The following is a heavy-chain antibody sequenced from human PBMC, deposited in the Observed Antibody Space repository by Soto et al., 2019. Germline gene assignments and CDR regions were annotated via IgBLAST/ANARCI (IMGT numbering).Heavy chain of an antibody. J-gene: IGHJ6*02. CDR1: GFTFSSYG. V-gene: IGHV3-30*18. Sequence: QVQLVESGGGVVQPGRSLRLSCAASGFTFSSYGMHWVRQAPGKGLEWVAVISYDGSNKYYADSVKGRFTISRDNSKNTLYLQMNSLRAEGTAVYYYAKARGGTYYYGMDVWGQGTTVTVSS. CDR3: AKARGGTYYYGMDV. CDR2: ISYDGSNK. D-gene: IGHD3-10*01.